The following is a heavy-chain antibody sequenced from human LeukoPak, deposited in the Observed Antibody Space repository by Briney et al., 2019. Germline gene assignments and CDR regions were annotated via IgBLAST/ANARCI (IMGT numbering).Heavy chain of an antibody. D-gene: IGHD1-26*01. J-gene: IGHJ3*01. CDR3: ARDRGGTYTVGGAFDV. V-gene: IGHV3-23*01. Sequence: GGSLRLSCAASGFTFSSYAMSWVRQAPGKGLEWVSAISGSGGSTYYADSVKGRFTISRDNSKNTHDLQMNSLRAEDTGVYYCARDRGGTYTVGGAFDVWGQGILVTVSS. CDR1: GFTFSSYA. CDR2: ISGSGGST.